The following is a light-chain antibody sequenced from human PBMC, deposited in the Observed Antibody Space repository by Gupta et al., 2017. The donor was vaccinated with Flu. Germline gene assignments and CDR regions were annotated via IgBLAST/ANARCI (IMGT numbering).Light chain of an antibody. V-gene: IGLV3-1*01. Sequence: SGDKVGDKYASWYQQKPGQSPVLVIFEDNKRPSGIPERFSGSNSGNTATLTISGTQAMDEADYYCQAWDSKTGIIFGGGTKLTVL. CDR3: QAWDSKTGII. CDR1: KVGDKY. J-gene: IGLJ2*01. CDR2: EDN.